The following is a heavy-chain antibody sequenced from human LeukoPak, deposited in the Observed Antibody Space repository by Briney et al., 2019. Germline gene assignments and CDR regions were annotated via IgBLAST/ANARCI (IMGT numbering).Heavy chain of an antibody. J-gene: IGHJ6*03. CDR1: GGSIISSSYY. Sequence: SETLSLTCIVSGGSIISSSYYWGWIRQPPGKGLEWIGSIYCSGSTYYNPSLKSRVTISVDTSKNQFSLKLSSVTAADTAVYYCAREEHVMVLLWFGELSRSGYMDVWGKGTTVTVSS. CDR2: IYCSGST. D-gene: IGHD3-10*01. V-gene: IGHV4-39*07. CDR3: AREEHVMVLLWFGELSRSGYMDV.